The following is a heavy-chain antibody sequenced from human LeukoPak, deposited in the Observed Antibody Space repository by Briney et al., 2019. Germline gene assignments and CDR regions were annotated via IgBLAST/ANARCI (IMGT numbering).Heavy chain of an antibody. CDR1: GFTXXXYX. Sequence: GGSLRLSCAASGFTXXXYXXXXXXXXXXXXXXXXXGISWNSGSIGYADSVKGRFTISRDNAKNSLYLQMNSLRAEDTALYYCAKDITPFDGGSYNYWGQGTLVTVSS. CDR3: AKDITPFDGGSYNY. CDR2: ISWNSGSI. V-gene: IGHV3-9*01. J-gene: IGHJ4*02. D-gene: IGHD1-26*01.